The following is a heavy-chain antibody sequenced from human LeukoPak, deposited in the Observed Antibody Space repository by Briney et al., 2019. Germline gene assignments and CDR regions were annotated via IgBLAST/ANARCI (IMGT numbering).Heavy chain of an antibody. CDR1: GFTFSSYA. D-gene: IGHD6-25*01. V-gene: IGHV3-23*01. CDR3: ARDSGHRGYFDY. J-gene: IGHJ4*02. Sequence: GGSLRLSCAASGFTFSSYAMSWVRQAPGKGLEWVSAISGSGGSTYYADSVKGRFTISRDNSKNTLYLQMNSLRAEDTAVYYCARDSGHRGYFDYWGQGTLVTVSS. CDR2: ISGSGGST.